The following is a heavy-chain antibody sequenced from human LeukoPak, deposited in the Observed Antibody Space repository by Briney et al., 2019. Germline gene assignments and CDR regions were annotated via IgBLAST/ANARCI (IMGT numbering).Heavy chain of an antibody. D-gene: IGHD1-7*01. J-gene: IGHJ4*02. Sequence: ASVKVSCKASGYTFTEHFIHWVRQAPGQGLQYMGWIHPASANTVYAQMFHGRVTLTRDTPAATTYMELSGLRSDDTAVYYCARDLRPANLWGQGTLVTVSS. V-gene: IGHV1-2*02. CDR3: ARDLRPANL. CDR1: GYTFTEHF. CDR2: IHPASANT.